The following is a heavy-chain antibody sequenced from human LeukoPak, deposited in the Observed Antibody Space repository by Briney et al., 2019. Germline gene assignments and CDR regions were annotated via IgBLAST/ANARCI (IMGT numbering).Heavy chain of an antibody. Sequence: GEALKICCEGSGYTFAHYWISRGRQVPGKGVEWGGIIYAGDSDTTYSPSFQGQVTISADKSVSSVYLQWDRMKASDTAMYYCARRGVVAGRGYYFDLWGRGTLVTVSS. D-gene: IGHD2-15*01. J-gene: IGHJ2*01. CDR2: IYAGDSDT. CDR3: ARRGVVAGRGYYFDL. CDR1: GYTFAHYW. V-gene: IGHV5-51*01.